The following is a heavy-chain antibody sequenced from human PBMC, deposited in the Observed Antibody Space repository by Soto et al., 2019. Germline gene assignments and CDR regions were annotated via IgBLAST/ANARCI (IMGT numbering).Heavy chain of an antibody. V-gene: IGHV3-21*01. J-gene: IGHJ3*02. CDR1: GFTFSSYS. CDR3: ARDGLLYYDSSAQNAFDI. Sequence: GGSLRLSCAASGFTFSSYSMNWVRQAPGKGLEWVSSISSSSSYIYYADSVKGRFTISRDNAKNSLYLQMNSLRAEDTAVYYCARDGLLYYDSSAQNAFDIWGQGTMVTVSS. CDR2: ISSSSSYI. D-gene: IGHD3-22*01.